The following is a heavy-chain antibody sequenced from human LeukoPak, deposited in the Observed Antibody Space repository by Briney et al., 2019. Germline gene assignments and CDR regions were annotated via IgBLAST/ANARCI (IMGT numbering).Heavy chain of an antibody. Sequence: GGSLRLSCAASGFTFSSCAMSWVRQAPGEGLEWVSAISGSGGSTYYADSVKGRFTISRDNSKNTLYLQMNSLRAEDTAVYYCATPRITMIVVVITTTGDAFDIWGQGTMVTVSS. CDR1: GFTFSSCA. V-gene: IGHV3-23*01. CDR3: ATPRITMIVVVITTTGDAFDI. D-gene: IGHD3-22*01. CDR2: ISGSGGST. J-gene: IGHJ3*02.